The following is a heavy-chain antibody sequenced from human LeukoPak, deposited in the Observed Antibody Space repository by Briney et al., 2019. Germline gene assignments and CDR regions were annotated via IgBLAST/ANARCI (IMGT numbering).Heavy chain of an antibody. CDR2: ISSSSSYI. V-gene: IGHV3-21*01. J-gene: IGHJ4*02. CDR1: GFTFSSYS. CDR3: ARVKRWRSWDFDY. Sequence: GGSLRLSCAASGFTFSSYSMNWVRQAPGKGLEWVSSISSSSSYIYYADSVKGRFTISRDNAKNSLYLQMNSLRAEDTAVYYCARVKRWRSWDFDYWGQGTLVTVSS. D-gene: IGHD6-13*01.